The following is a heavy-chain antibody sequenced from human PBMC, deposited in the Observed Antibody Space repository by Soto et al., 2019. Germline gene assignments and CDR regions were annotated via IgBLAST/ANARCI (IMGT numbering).Heavy chain of an antibody. CDR3: ARGQMGGNSYYFDY. J-gene: IGHJ4*02. Sequence: SETLSLTCAVYGGSFSGYYWSWIRQPPGKGLEWIGEINHSGSTNYNPSLKSRVTISVDTSKNQFSLKLSSVTAADTAMYYCARGQMGGNSYYFDYWGQGTLVPSPQ. V-gene: IGHV4-34*01. CDR1: GGSFSGYY. D-gene: IGHD1-1*01. CDR2: INHSGST.